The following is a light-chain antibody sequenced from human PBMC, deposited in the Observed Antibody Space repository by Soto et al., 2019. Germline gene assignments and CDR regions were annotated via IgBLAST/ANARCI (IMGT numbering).Light chain of an antibody. CDR3: QAWDSSIVV. J-gene: IGLJ2*01. Sequence: SYELTQPPSVCVSPGQTASITCSGDKLGDKYACWYQQKPGQSPVLVIYQDSKRPSGIPERFSGSNSGNTATLTISGTQAMDEADYYCQAWDSSIVVFGGGSKVAVL. CDR2: QDS. V-gene: IGLV3-1*01. CDR1: KLGDKY.